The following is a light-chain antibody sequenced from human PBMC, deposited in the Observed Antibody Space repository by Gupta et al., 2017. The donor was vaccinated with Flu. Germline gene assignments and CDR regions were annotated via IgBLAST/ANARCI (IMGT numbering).Light chain of an antibody. CDR1: QSVTNSF. Sequence: EIVLTQSPGTLSLSPGERATLSCRASQSVTNSFLAWYQQKPGQAPRLLIYGASSRATGIPDRFGGSGSGTDFTLTISRLEPGDFAVYYCQQYSSQPLTFGGGTKVEIK. V-gene: IGKV3-20*01. J-gene: IGKJ4*01. CDR2: GAS. CDR3: QQYSSQPLT.